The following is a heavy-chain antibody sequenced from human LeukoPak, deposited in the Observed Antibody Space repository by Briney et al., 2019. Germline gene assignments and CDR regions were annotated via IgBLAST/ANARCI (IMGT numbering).Heavy chain of an antibody. Sequence: GASVKVSCKASGDTFSSYGINWVRQAPGQGLEWMGGIIPIFGTANYAQNFQGRVTITSDASRSTAYMELNSLKSDDTAMYFCARVHRWMGEIRLGDSASDTWGQGTMVIVSS. V-gene: IGHV1-69*13. D-gene: IGHD1-26*01. CDR3: ARVHRWMGEIRLGDSASDT. CDR2: IIPIFGTA. CDR1: GDTFSSYG. J-gene: IGHJ3*02.